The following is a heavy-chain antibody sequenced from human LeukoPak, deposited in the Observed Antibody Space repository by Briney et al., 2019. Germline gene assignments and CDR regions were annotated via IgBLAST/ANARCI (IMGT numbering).Heavy chain of an antibody. J-gene: IGHJ3*02. Sequence: KPSETLSLTCTVSGGSISSSSYYWGWIRQPPGKGLEWIGSIYYSGSTYYNPSLKSRVTISVDTSKNQFSLKLSSVTAADTAVYYCARTTRTYYYGSGSYYNQGAFDIWGQGTMVTVSS. CDR2: IYYSGST. D-gene: IGHD3-10*01. V-gene: IGHV4-39*07. CDR1: GGSISSSSYY. CDR3: ARTTRTYYYGSGSYYNQGAFDI.